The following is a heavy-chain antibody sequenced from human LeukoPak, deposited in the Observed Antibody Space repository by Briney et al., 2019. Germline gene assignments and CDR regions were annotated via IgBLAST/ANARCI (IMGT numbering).Heavy chain of an antibody. CDR2: MYYSGST. V-gene: IGHV4-59*01. J-gene: IGHJ4*02. CDR1: GGSISSYY. Sequence: PSETLSLTCTVSGGSISSYYWSWIRQPPGKGLEWIGYMYYSGSTNYNPSLKSRVAISVDTSKNQFSLKLNSVTAADTAVYSCAKVRCSGGSCYPDYWGQGTLVTVSS. CDR3: AKVRCSGGSCYPDY. D-gene: IGHD2-15*01.